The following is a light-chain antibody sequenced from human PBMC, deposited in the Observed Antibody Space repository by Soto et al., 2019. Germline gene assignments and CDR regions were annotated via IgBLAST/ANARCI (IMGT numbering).Light chain of an antibody. J-gene: IGKJ1*01. Sequence: EIVMTQSPATLSVSPGETATLSCRASQSVSSSLAWYQQTPGRAPRLLIYGASTRATGIPTRFSGSGSGTEFTLTISSLQSEDFAVYYCQQYGSSPRTFGQGTKVDI. V-gene: IGKV3-15*01. CDR2: GAS. CDR1: QSVSSS. CDR3: QQYGSSPRT.